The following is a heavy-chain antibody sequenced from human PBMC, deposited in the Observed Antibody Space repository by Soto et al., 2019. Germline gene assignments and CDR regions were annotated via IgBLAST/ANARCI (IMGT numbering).Heavy chain of an antibody. J-gene: IGHJ4*02. CDR1: GGSISSYY. CDR2: IYYSGST. V-gene: IGHV4-59*01. Sequence: SETRSLTCTVSGGSISSYYWSWIRQPPGKGLEWIGYIYYSGSTNYNPSLKSRVTISVDTSKNQFSLKLSSVTAADTAVYYCARGGYFDWLFHIDYWGQGTLVTVSS. CDR3: ARGGYFDWLFHIDY. D-gene: IGHD3-9*01.